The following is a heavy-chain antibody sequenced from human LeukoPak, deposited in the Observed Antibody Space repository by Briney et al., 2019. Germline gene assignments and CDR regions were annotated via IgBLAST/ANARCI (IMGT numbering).Heavy chain of an antibody. CDR2: IGGSGDAT. V-gene: IGHV3-23*01. CDR1: GFTFSNYA. CDR3: AKSTSIYLDS. Sequence: GGSLRLSCAASGFTFSNYAMTWVRQAPGKGLECVSVIGGSGDATNYADSVKGRFTISRDNSKSTLYVQMNSLRAEDTAVYYCAKSTSIYLDSWGQGTLVTVSS. J-gene: IGHJ4*02.